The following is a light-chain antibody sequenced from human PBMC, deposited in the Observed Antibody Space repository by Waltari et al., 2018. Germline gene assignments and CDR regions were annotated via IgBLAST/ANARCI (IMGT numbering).Light chain of an antibody. V-gene: IGKV1-5*01. CDR2: DAS. CDR3: QQYNSYSST. J-gene: IGKJ1*01. Sequence: DIQMTQSPSTLSASVGDIVIITCRASQGIRRWLAGYQQKPGKVPKLLIYDASSLESGVPSRFSGSGYGTEFTLTINSLQPDDFATYYCQQYNSYSSTFGQGTKVEIK. CDR1: QGIRRW.